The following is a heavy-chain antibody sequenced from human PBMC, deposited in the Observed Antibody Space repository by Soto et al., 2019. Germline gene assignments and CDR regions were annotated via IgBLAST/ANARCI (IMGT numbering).Heavy chain of an antibody. J-gene: IGHJ5*02. Sequence: SETLSLTCTVSGGSIIDGQTYLNWIRQHPERGLEWMGYINYRGTTNYSPALKSRLLMSIDTSKSQFSLRLTSVTAADTAVYYCARDAPGVAPAWGQGTRVTVSS. V-gene: IGHV4-31*03. CDR2: INYRGTT. D-gene: IGHD2-15*01. CDR3: ARDAPGVAPA. CDR1: GGSIIDGQTY.